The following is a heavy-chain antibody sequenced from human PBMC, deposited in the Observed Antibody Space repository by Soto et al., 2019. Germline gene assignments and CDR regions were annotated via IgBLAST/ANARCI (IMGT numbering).Heavy chain of an antibody. D-gene: IGHD6-19*01. Sequence: QVRLVESGGGVVQPGRSLRLSCTASGFSFSSYAMYWFRQPPGKGLEGVAVISHDGINKHYADTVKGRVTVSSDNSNHSLALQLNSLRGEDTAMYYCARDMYSSDYFVKWFEPWGQGTLVTVSS. CDR3: ARDMYSSDYFVKWFEP. J-gene: IGHJ5*02. CDR1: GFSFSSYA. CDR2: ISHDGINK. V-gene: IGHV3-30-3*01.